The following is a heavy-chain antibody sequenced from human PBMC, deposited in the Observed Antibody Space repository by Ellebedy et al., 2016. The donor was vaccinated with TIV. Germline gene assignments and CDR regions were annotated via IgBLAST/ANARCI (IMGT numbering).Heavy chain of an antibody. CDR2: IYPGDSDT. Sequence: GESLKISCKGSGYSFTSYWIGWVRQMPGKGLEWMGIIYPGDSDTRYSPSFQGQVTISADKSISTAYLQWSSLKASDTAMYYCARHSRVRDGYNSLPSDYWGQGTLVTVSS. CDR1: GYSFTSYW. D-gene: IGHD5-24*01. J-gene: IGHJ4*02. CDR3: ARHSRVRDGYNSLPSDY. V-gene: IGHV5-51*01.